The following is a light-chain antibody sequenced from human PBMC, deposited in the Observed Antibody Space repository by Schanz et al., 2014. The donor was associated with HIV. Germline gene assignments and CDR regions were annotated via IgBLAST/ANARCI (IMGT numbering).Light chain of an antibody. CDR3: SSYAGNNNGV. CDR2: EVT. V-gene: IGLV2-8*01. J-gene: IGLJ3*02. Sequence: QSALTQPPSASGSPGQSVTISCTGTSSDVGGYNFVSWYQQHPGKAPKLMIYEVTKRPSGVPDRFSGSKSGTTASLTVSGLQAEDEADYYCSSYAGNNNGVFGGGTKLTVL. CDR1: SSDVGGYNF.